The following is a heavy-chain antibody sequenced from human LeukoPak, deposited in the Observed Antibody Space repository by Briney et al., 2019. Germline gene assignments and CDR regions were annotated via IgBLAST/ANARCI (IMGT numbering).Heavy chain of an antibody. D-gene: IGHD7-27*01. CDR1: GYTFRSYS. CDR2: IRSSPNSI. J-gene: IGHJ4*02. V-gene: IGHV3-48*01. Sequence: SLCLSCAASGYTFRSYSMNWVRQAPGKGLEWLSYIRSSPNSIYYADSVKGRFTVSSDDAKNSLYLQMNSLRAEDTAVYYCVRDHHWGFDYWGQGTQVTVSA. CDR3: VRDHHWGFDY.